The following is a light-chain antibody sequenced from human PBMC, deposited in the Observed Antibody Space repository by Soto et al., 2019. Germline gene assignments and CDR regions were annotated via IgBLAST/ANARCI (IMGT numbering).Light chain of an antibody. CDR2: ENN. Sequence: QSVLTQPPSVSAAPGQKVTISCSGSSSNIGNNYVSWYQQLPGPAPKLLIYENNKHPSGIPDRFSGSKSGTSATLGITGLQTGDEADYYCGTWDSSLSAVVFGGGTKVTVL. CDR1: SSNIGNNY. J-gene: IGLJ2*01. V-gene: IGLV1-51*02. CDR3: GTWDSSLSAVV.